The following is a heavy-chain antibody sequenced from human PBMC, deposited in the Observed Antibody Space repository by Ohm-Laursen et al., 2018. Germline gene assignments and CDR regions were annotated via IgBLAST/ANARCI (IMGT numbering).Heavy chain of an antibody. J-gene: IGHJ5*02. D-gene: IGHD2-21*02. V-gene: IGHV4-4*07. CDR3: ARDTTTAMSSWFDP. CDR2: LYTSGST. CDR1: GGSISSYY. Sequence: TLSLTCTVSGGSISSYYWSWIRQPAGKGLEWIGRLYTSGSTNYSPSLESRVTMSVDTSKNQFSLKMSSVTAADTAVYYCARDTTTAMSSWFDPWGQGTLVTVSS.